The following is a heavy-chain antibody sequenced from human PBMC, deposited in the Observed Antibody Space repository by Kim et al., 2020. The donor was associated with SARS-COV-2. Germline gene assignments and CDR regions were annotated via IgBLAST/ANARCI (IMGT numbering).Heavy chain of an antibody. J-gene: IGHJ6*02. D-gene: IGHD5-18*01. Sequence: GGSLRLSCAASGFTVSSNYMSWVRQAPGKGLEWVSVIYSGGSTYYADSVKGRFTSSRDNSKTTLYLQMNSLRAEDTAVYYCARARYSYGMDVWGQWTTVTVSS. V-gene: IGHV3-53*01. CDR2: IYSGGST. CDR1: GFTVSSNY. CDR3: ARARYSYGMDV.